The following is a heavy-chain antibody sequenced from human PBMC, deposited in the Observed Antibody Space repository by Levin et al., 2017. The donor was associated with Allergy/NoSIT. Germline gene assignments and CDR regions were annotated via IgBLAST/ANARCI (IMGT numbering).Heavy chain of an antibody. Sequence: ASVKVSCKASGGTFSSYAISWVRQAPGQGLEWMGGIIPIFGTANYAQKFQGRVTITADESTSTAYMELSSLRSEDTAVYYCARDYDGGSQSYQGDVLRYFDLYGMDVWGQGTTVTVSS. V-gene: IGHV1-69*13. CDR3: ARDYDGGSQSYQGDVLRYFDLYGMDV. D-gene: IGHD3-9*01. CDR1: GGTFSSYA. J-gene: IGHJ6*02. CDR2: IIPIFGTA.